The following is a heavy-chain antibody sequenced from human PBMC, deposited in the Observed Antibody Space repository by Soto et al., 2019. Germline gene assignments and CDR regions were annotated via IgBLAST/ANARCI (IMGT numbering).Heavy chain of an antibody. CDR2: IIPIFGTA. D-gene: IGHD2-15*01. CDR3: ARRCRVGICSRTGYSGMDV. V-gene: IGHV1-69*01. Sequence: QVQLVQSGAEVKKPGSSVKVSCKASGGTFSSYAISWVRQAPGQGLEWMGGIIPIFGTANYAQKFQGRVTITADESTSTAYMKLSSLRSEDTAVYYCARRCRVGICSRTGYSGMDVWGQGTTVTVSS. CDR1: GGTFSSYA. J-gene: IGHJ6*02.